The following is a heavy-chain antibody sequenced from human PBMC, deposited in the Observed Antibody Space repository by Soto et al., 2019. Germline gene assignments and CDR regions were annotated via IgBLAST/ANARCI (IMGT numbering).Heavy chain of an antibody. CDR2: VCYRGTT. D-gene: IGHD6-6*01. J-gene: IGHJ4*02. CDR3: ARQGEHSSSYFFDS. V-gene: IGHV4-39*01. Sequence: SETLSLTCTVSGDSIDTSSYGWGWIRQPPGKGLEWIGSVCYRGTTYYNPSLKSRLTISVDTSKRQFSLKLSSVTAADTAVFYCARQGEHSSSYFFDSWGQGTLVTVSS. CDR1: GDSIDTSSYG.